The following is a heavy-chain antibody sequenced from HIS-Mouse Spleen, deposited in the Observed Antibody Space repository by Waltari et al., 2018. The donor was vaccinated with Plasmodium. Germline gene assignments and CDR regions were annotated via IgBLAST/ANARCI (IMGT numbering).Heavy chain of an antibody. CDR2: IRSKAYGGTK. V-gene: IGHV3-49*03. Sequence: EVQLVESGGGLVQPGRSLRLSCTASGFTFGDYALTWFRQAPGKGLEWVGFIRSKAYGGTKEYAASVKGRFTISREDSKSIAYLQMNSLKTEDTAVYYCTRARFGDGYNFYYFDYWGQGTLVTVSS. CDR1: GFTFGDYA. D-gene: IGHD5-12*01. J-gene: IGHJ4*02. CDR3: TRARFGDGYNFYYFDY.